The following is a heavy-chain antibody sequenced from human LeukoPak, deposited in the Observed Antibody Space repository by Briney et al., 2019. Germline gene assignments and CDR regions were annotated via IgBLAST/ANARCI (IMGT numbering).Heavy chain of an antibody. CDR2: INPNSGGT. J-gene: IGHJ4*02. Sequence: ASVKVSCKASGYTFTSYNMHWVRQAPGQGLEWMGWINPNSGGTNYAQNFQGRVTMTRHTSTSTAYMELSRLRSDDTAVYYCAMQNGLTTPDFGYWGQGTLVTVSS. D-gene: IGHD4-17*01. CDR3: AMQNGLTTPDFGY. V-gene: IGHV1-2*02. CDR1: GYTFTSYN.